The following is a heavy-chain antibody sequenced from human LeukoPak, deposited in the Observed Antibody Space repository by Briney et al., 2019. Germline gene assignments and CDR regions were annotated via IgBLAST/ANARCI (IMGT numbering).Heavy chain of an antibody. V-gene: IGHV3-7*01. D-gene: IGHD6-19*01. CDR1: GFTFSSYG. CDR3: ARDRDTSGFYALSTFDY. J-gene: IGHJ4*02. Sequence: GGTLRLSCAASGFTFSSYGMSWVRQAPGKGLEWVTNIKQDGSEKYYVDSVKGRFTISRDNAKNSLYLQMDSLRTEDTAVYYCARDRDTSGFYALSTFDYWGQGTLVTVSS. CDR2: IKQDGSEK.